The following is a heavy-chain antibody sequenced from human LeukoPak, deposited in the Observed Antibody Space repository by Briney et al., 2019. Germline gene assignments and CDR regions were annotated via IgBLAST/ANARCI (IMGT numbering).Heavy chain of an antibody. Sequence: PSETLSLTCTVSGGSISSYYWSWIRQPPGKGLEWIGYIYYSGSTNYNPSLKSRVTISVDTSKNQFSLKLSSVTAADTAVYYCARSYSSRCGNYYYYGMDVWGQGTTVTVYS. CDR3: ARSYSSRCGNYYYYGMDV. D-gene: IGHD6-13*01. J-gene: IGHJ6*02. CDR2: IYYSGST. V-gene: IGHV4-59*01. CDR1: GGSISSYY.